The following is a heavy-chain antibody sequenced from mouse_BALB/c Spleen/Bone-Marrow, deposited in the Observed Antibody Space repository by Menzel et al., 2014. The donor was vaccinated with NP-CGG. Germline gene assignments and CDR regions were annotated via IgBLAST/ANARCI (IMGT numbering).Heavy chain of an antibody. D-gene: IGHD2-3*01. V-gene: IGHV1-69*02. CDR1: GYTFTSYW. CDR3: ARWLLRYYAMDD. CDR2: IDPSDSYT. Sequence: QVQLKESGAELVKPGASVKLSCKASGYTFTSYWMHWVKQRPGQGLEWIGEIDPSDSYTNYNQKFKGKAKLTVDKSSSTAYMQLSSLASEDAAVYFCARWLLRYYAMDDWGQGTSVTVSS. J-gene: IGHJ4*01.